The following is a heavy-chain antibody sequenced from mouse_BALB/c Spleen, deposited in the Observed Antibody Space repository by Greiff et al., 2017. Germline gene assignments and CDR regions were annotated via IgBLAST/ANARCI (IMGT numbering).Heavy chain of an antibody. CDR3: ARCRYDEAWFAY. CDR1: GYTFTSYW. V-gene: IGHV1-7*01. J-gene: IGHJ3*01. CDR2: INPSTGYT. D-gene: IGHD2-14*01. Sequence: QVQLQQSGAELAKPGASVKMSCKASGYTFTSYWMHWVNQRPGQGLEWIGYINPSTGYTEYNQKFKDKATLTADKSSSTAYMQLSSLTSEDSAVYYCARCRYDEAWFAYWGQGTLVTVSA.